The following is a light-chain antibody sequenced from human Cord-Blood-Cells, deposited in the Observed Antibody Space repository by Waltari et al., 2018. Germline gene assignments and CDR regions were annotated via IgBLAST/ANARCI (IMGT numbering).Light chain of an antibody. CDR2: DDS. V-gene: IGLV2-14*03. CDR1: SSYVGGYNY. CDR3: SSYTSSSTWV. J-gene: IGLJ3*02. Sequence: QSALTQPASVSGSPGQSIPISCTGTSSYVGGYNYVSWYQHNPGKAPKLMIYDDSNRPSGVSNRFSGSKSGNTASLTISGLQAEDEADYYCSSYTSSSTWVFGGGTKLTVL.